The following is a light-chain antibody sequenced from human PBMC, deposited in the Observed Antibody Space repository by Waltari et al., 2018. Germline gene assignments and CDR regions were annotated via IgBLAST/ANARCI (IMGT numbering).Light chain of an antibody. CDR2: GKN. CDR1: LVRTYY. CDR3: GSRDSDGDVI. Sequence: SSELTQDPAVSVALGQTVKLSCQGALVRTYYPNWFQQKPGHAPILIIYGKNNRPSGIPDRFSASSSGDTASLVITGAQAEDEAVYYGGSRDSDGDVIFGGGTKLTVL. J-gene: IGLJ2*01. V-gene: IGLV3-19*01.